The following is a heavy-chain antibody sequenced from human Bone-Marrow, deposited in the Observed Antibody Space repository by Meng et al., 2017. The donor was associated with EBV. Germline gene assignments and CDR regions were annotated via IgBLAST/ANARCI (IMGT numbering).Heavy chain of an antibody. J-gene: IGHJ4*02. CDR1: GFTFSSYA. D-gene: IGHD4-17*01. Sequence: VDRLGAGGGLVQPGGSLRLSCAASGFTFSSYAMSWVRQAPGKGLEWVSAISGSGGSTYYADSVKGRFTISRDNSKNTLYLQMNSLRAEDTAVYYCVKETVTTPSSVVDYWGQGTLVTVSS. CDR2: ISGSGGST. CDR3: VKETVTTPSSVVDY. V-gene: IGHV3-23*01.